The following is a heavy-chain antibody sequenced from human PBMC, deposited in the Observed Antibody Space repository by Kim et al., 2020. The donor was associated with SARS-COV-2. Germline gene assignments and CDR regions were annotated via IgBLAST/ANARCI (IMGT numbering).Heavy chain of an antibody. CDR1: GFSFRSYN. D-gene: IGHD3-22*01. J-gene: IGHJ4*02. V-gene: IGHV3-21*01. CDR2: IDSDGNKM. CDR3: ASLYWAPSGYDD. Sequence: GGSLRLSCVASGFSFRSYNMNWVRQAPGKGLEWVSYIDSDGNKMYYADSVNGRFTISRDNAKNSLYLEMNTLRVEDTAVYYCASLYWAPSGYDDWGQGTL.